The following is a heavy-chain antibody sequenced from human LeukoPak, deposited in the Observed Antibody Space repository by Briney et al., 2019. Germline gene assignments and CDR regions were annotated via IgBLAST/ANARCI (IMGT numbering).Heavy chain of an antibody. Sequence: PSETLSLTCTVSGGSIRSSYYYWGWIRQPPGKGLEWIGSIYDSGSTYYNPSLKSRVTISVDTSKNQFSLKLNSVTAADTAVYYCARGDKYCSSTSCSYNWFDPWGQGTLVTVSS. D-gene: IGHD2-2*01. V-gene: IGHV4-39*01. CDR3: ARGDKYCSSTSCSYNWFDP. J-gene: IGHJ5*02. CDR1: GGSIRSSYYY. CDR2: IYDSGST.